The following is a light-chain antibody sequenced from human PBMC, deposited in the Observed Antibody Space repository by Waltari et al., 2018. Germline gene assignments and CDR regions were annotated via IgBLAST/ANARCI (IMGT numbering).Light chain of an antibody. J-gene: IGLJ2*01. V-gene: IGLV2-23*02. CDR3: SSYAGSSKGV. CDR2: SVS. CDR1: SSYVGIYKG. Sequence: QSALTQPASVSGSPGQSITISCTGTSSYVGIYKGFSWYQQRPGKAPTLMIYSVSKRAAGVSDLFSGSKSGNMAPLTISGLQPEDEAEYFCSSYAGSSKGVFGGGTKLTVL.